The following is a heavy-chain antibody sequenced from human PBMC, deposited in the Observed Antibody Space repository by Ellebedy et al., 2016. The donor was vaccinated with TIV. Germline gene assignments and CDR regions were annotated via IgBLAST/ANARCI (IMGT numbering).Heavy chain of an antibody. CDR2: INPSGGSS. D-gene: IGHD3-22*01. V-gene: IGHV1-46*01. Sequence: ASVKVSCKASGYTFTSYYMYWVRQAPRQGLEWMGLINPSGGSSNYAQKFQGRVTMTRDTSTSTVYMELSSLRSEDTAVYYCARGDKYYYDSSGYYYTYWGQGTLVTVSS. J-gene: IGHJ4*02. CDR3: ARGDKYYYDSSGYYYTY. CDR1: GYTFTSYY.